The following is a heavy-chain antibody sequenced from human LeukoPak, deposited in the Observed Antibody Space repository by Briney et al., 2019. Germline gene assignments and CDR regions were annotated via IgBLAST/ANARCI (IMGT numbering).Heavy chain of an antibody. CDR3: ARDVPMYSGSHLYYYMDV. Sequence: PSETLSLTCTVSGGSFSTYYWSWIRQPAGKGLEWIGRIYTSGSTNYNPSLKSRVTMSVDTSKNQFSLKLSSVTAADTAVYYCARDVPMYSGSHLYYYMDVWGKGTTVTVSS. CDR1: GGSFSTYY. V-gene: IGHV4-4*07. J-gene: IGHJ6*03. CDR2: IYTSGST. D-gene: IGHD1-26*01.